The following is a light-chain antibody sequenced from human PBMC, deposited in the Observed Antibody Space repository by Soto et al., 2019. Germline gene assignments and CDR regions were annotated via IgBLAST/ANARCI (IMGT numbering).Light chain of an antibody. CDR1: SSDVGAYNY. CDR2: DVS. Sequence: QSARTQPASVSGSPGQSITISCTGTSSDVGAYNYVSWYQQHPGKDPKLMIYDVSNRPSGVSNRFSGSKSGNTASLTISGLQAEDEADYYCSSYTRSNTYVFGTGTKVTVL. CDR3: SSYTRSNTYV. V-gene: IGLV2-14*01. J-gene: IGLJ1*01.